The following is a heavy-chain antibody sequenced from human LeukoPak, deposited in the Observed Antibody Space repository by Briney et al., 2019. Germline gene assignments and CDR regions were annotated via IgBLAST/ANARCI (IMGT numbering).Heavy chain of an antibody. D-gene: IGHD3-3*01. CDR3: AHENYDFWSGYYTFDY. Sequence: GGSLRLSCAASGFTFSSYWMHWVRQAPGKGLVWVSRTNSDGSSTSYADSVKGRFTISRDNAKNTLYLQMNSLRAEDTAVYYCAHENYDFWSGYYTFDYWGQGTLVTVSS. J-gene: IGHJ4*02. CDR1: GFTFSSYW. CDR2: TNSDGSST. V-gene: IGHV3-74*01.